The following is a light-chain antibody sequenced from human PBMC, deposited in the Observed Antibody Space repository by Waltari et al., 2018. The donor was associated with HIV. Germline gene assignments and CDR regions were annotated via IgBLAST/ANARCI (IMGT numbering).Light chain of an antibody. Sequence: QSALTPPASVSGSPGQSITISCTGTSSDVGGYNSVSWYQHHPGKAPNLMIYDVSKRPSGVSNRFSGSKSGNTASLTISGLLAEDEADYYCSSYTSSSTYVFGPGTKVTVL. CDR2: DVS. J-gene: IGLJ1*01. CDR1: SSDVGGYNS. V-gene: IGLV2-14*03. CDR3: SSYTSSSTYV.